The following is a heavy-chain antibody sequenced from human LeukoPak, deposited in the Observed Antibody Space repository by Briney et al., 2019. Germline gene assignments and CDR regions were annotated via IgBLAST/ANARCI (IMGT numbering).Heavy chain of an antibody. CDR3: ASGKGFYYDSSGYYWLYYMDV. J-gene: IGHJ6*03. V-gene: IGHV4-39*01. CDR1: GGSISSSSYY. CDR2: FYYSGNT. D-gene: IGHD3-22*01. Sequence: ASETLSLTCTVSGGSISSSSYYWGWIRQPPGKGLEWIGSFYYSGNTYYNPSLKSRVTISVDTSKNQFSLKLSSVTAADTALYYCASGKGFYYDSSGYYWLYYMDVWGKGTTVTVSS.